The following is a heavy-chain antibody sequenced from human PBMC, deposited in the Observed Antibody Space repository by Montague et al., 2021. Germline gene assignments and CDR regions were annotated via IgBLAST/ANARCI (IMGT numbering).Heavy chain of an antibody. CDR2: MYYSGST. V-gene: IGHV4-31*03. Sequence: TLSLTCTVSGDSLGSVGYSWTWIRQRPGKGLEWIGYMYYSGSTYYNPSLKSRVTISGDTSKNHFSLRLTSVTAADTAVYYCARGRLATGDFDYWGQGTLVTVSS. J-gene: IGHJ4*02. CDR3: ARGRLATGDFDY. CDR1: GDSLGSVGYS. D-gene: IGHD6-13*01.